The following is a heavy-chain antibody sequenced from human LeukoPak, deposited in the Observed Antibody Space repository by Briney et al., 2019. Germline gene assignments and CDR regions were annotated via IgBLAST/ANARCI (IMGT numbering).Heavy chain of an antibody. CDR3: AKVGTGNHQYGSGDFDD. CDR1: GFTLSANA. V-gene: IGHV3-21*01. Sequence: PGGSLRLSCVASGFTLSANAIDWGREAPGKGLQWGAAISYGSDYMFYADSVKGRFTISRDNAKKSLYLQMNSLRAEDTAVYYCAKVGTGNHQYGSGDFDDCGQGNLVSVSP. CDR2: ISYGSDYM. D-gene: IGHD3-10*01. J-gene: IGHJ4*02.